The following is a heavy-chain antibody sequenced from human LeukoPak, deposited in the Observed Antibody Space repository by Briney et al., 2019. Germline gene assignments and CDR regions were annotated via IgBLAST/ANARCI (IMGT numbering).Heavy chain of an antibody. Sequence: WGSLRLSCAASGFTFSSYSNNWVRQGPGEGVGWVSSISSSSSYIYYADSVKGRFTISRDNAKNSLYLQMNSLRAEDTAVYYCARDYLGYCSGGSCYGFDYWGQGTLVTVSS. CDR3: ARDYLGYCSGGSCYGFDY. CDR1: GFTFSSYS. J-gene: IGHJ4*02. D-gene: IGHD2-15*01. CDR2: ISSSSSYI. V-gene: IGHV3-21*01.